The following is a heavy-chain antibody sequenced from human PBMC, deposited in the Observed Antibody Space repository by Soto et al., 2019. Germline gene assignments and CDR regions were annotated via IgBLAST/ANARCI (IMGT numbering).Heavy chain of an antibody. J-gene: IGHJ6*02. D-gene: IGHD6-13*01. CDR3: ARYEQQLVLRDYYYGMDV. CDR1: GFTFSSYS. V-gene: IGHV3-48*02. CDR2: ISSSSSTI. Sequence: HPGGSLRLSCAASGFTFSSYSMNWVRQAPGKGLEWVSYISSSSSTIYYADSVKGRFTISRDNAKNSLYLQMNSLRDEDTAVYYCARYEQQLVLRDYYYGMDVWGQGTTVTVSS.